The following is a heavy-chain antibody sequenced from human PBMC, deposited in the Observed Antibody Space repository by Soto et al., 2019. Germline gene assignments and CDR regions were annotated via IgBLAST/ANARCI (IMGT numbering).Heavy chain of an antibody. CDR1: GYTFTSYA. V-gene: IGHV1-3*01. Sequence: GASVKVSCKASGYTFTSYAMHWVRQAPGQRLEWMGWINAGNGNTKYSQKFQGRVTITRDTSASTAYMELSSLRSEDTAVYYCARDPLRDNWFDPWGQGTLVTVSS. J-gene: IGHJ5*02. CDR3: ARDPLRDNWFDP. CDR2: INAGNGNT.